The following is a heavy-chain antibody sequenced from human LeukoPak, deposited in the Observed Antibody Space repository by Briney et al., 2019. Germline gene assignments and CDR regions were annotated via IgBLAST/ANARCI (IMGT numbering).Heavy chain of an antibody. J-gene: IGHJ2*01. V-gene: IGHV3-48*03. CDR1: GFTFSSYE. CDR3: AGAGRVAASGWGRHFDL. Sequence: PGGSLRLSCAASGFTFSSYEMNWVRQAPARGLEWLSYISSSGGTMYYADSVKGRFTISRDNAKNSLYLQMSSLRVEDTAVYYCAGAGRVAASGWGRHFDLWGRGTLVTVSS. CDR2: ISSSGGTM. D-gene: IGHD3-10*01.